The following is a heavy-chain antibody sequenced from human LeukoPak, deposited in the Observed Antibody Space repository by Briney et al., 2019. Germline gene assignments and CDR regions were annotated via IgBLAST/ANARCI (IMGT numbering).Heavy chain of an antibody. J-gene: IGHJ4*02. D-gene: IGHD4-17*01. CDR2: TRGSGGST. V-gene: IGHV3-23*01. CDR1: GFTFSDYA. CDR3: SKPDYGDYYFDY. Sequence: GGSLRLSCTASGFTFSDYAMNWVRQAPGKGLEWVSGTRGSGGSTYYADSVKGRFTISRDNSKNTLYLQMSSLRAEDTAVYYCSKPDYGDYYFDYWGQGTLVTVSS.